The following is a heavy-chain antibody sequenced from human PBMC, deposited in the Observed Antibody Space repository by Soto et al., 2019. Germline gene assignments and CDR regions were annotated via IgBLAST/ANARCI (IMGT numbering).Heavy chain of an antibody. J-gene: IGHJ4*02. CDR1: GGTISSFG. CDR2: IVPIDGST. V-gene: IGHV1-69*01. Sequence: QVQLVQSGAEVKKPGSSVKVSCTTSGGTISSFGMNWVRQAPGQGLEWMGGIVPIDGSTKYAEKFQGRVTITADACTITVYMDLSSLRSEDTAVYYCARSFSMYRRGGVAFDYWGQGTLLTVS. CDR3: ARSFSMYRRGGVAFDY. D-gene: IGHD1-26*01.